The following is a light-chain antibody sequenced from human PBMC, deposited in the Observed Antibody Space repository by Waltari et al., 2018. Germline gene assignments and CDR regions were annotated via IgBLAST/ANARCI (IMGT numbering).Light chain of an antibody. CDR1: QSIYSTY. Sequence: EIVLTQSPGTLSLSPGERATLSCRDSQSIYSTYLAWYQQKPGQAPRLLIYRASNRATGVPDRFSGSGSGTDFTLTISRLEPEDFAVFYCQQYGSSPRTFGQGTTVEIK. V-gene: IGKV3-20*01. CDR2: RAS. J-gene: IGKJ1*01. CDR3: QQYGSSPRT.